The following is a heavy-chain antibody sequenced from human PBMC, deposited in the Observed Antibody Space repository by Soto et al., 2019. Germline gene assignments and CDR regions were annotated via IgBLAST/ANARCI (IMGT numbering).Heavy chain of an antibody. V-gene: IGHV3-23*01. CDR1: GFTFSSYA. D-gene: IGHD2-8*01. CDR2: ISGSGGST. J-gene: IGHJ5*02. CDR3: PKGPDCTNGVCYTRWFDP. Sequence: GGSLRLSCAASGFTFSSYAMSWVRQAPGKGLEWVSAISGSGGSTYYADSVKGRFTISRDNSKNTLYLQMNSLRAEDTAVYYCPKGPDCTNGVCYTRWFDPWGQGTLVTVSS.